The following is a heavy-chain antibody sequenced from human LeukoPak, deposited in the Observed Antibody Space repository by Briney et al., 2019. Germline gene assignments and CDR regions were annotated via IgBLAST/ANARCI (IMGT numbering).Heavy chain of an antibody. CDR3: AREHDILTGYYKSGFDY. V-gene: IGHV1-2*02. J-gene: IGHJ4*02. CDR1: GYTFTGYY. D-gene: IGHD3-9*01. Sequence: ASVKVSCKASGYTFTGYYMHWVRQAPGQGLEWMGWINPNSGGTNYAQKFQGRVTMTRDTSISTAYMELSRLRSDDTAVYYCAREHDILTGYYKSGFDYWGQGTQVTVSS. CDR2: INPNSGGT.